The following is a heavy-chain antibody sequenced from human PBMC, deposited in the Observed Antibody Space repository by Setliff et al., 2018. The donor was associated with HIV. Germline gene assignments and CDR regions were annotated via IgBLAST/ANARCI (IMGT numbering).Heavy chain of an antibody. CDR2: INAVNGHA. J-gene: IGHJ5*01. CDR1: GFTFSKSA. CDR3: ARTDYDSGKSVLDS. Sequence: ASVKVSCKASGFTFSKSAIHWVRQAPGQRLELMAWINAVNGHAKYSQKFQGRVTITRDTSATIAYMELSSLTSEDTALYFCARTDYDSGKSVLDSWGQGTLVTVSS. V-gene: IGHV1-3*01. D-gene: IGHD3-10*01.